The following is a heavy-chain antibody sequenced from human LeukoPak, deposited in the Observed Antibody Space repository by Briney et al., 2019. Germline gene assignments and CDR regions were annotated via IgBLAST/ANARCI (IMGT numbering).Heavy chain of an antibody. Sequence: GSLLLSCAASGFTFSSYAMSWVRQAPGKGLEWVLGISGSGASTYYADSVKGRFTISRDNSKNTLYLQLTSLRAEDTAVYYCAKSVFSSYNWFDPWGQGTLVTVSS. CDR2: ISGSGAST. J-gene: IGHJ5*02. CDR3: AKSVFSSYNWFDP. V-gene: IGHV3-23*01. D-gene: IGHD2/OR15-2a*01. CDR1: GFTFSSYA.